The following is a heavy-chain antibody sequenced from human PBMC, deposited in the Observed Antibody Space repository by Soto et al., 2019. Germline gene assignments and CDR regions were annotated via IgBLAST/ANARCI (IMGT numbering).Heavy chain of an antibody. CDR3: ARVHDSTTHPLFYMEV. CDR2: ISTNSEYI. Sequence: EVQLVASGGGLVRPGGSLRLSCAASGFTFSSYAMNWLRQAPGKGLEWVSSISTNSEYIFYADSVKGRFTISRDNAENSLFLHMTSLRGEDTAVYYCARVHDSTTHPLFYMEVWGQGNTVTVSS. V-gene: IGHV3-21*01. CDR1: GFTFSSYA. D-gene: IGHD3-22*01. J-gene: IGHJ6*03.